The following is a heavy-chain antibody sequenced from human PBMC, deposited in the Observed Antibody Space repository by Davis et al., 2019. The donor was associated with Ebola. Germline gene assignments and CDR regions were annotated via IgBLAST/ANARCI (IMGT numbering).Heavy chain of an antibody. CDR3: ARAQVVVVQAANLNYYYGMDV. D-gene: IGHD2-2*01. V-gene: IGHV3-7*03. Sequence: PGGSLRLSCAASGFTFSSYWMSWVRQAPGKGLEWVANIKQDGSEKYYVDSVKGRFTISRDNAKNSLYLQMNSLRAEDTAVYYCARAQVVVVQAANLNYYYGMDVWGQGTTVTVSS. J-gene: IGHJ6*02. CDR2: IKQDGSEK. CDR1: GFTFSSYW.